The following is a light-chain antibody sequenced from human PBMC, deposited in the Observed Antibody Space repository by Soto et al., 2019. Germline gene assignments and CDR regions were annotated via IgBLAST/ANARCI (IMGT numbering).Light chain of an antibody. Sequence: DIQMTKSPSSLSASVGDRVTINCQASQDISNYLHWYQQKPGKAPKLLIYDASNLETGVPSRFSGSGSGTDFTFTISSLQPEDIATYYCQQYDNLLPLTFGGGTKVDIK. CDR3: QQYDNLLPLT. CDR1: QDISNY. V-gene: IGKV1-33*01. CDR2: DAS. J-gene: IGKJ4*01.